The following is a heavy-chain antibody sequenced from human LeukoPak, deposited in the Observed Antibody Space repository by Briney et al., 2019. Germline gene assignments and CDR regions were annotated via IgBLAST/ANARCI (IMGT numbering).Heavy chain of an antibody. D-gene: IGHD6-6*01. CDR1: GFSLYTYG. J-gene: IGHJ4*02. CDR3: ARGLSGYASSLGY. V-gene: IGHV3-74*01. Sequence: GGSLRLPCVASGFSLYTYGMNWLRQAPGKGLVWVSRINSDGSSTSYADSVRGRFSISRDNAKNTLYLQMNSLRAEDTAVYYCARGLSGYASSLGYWGQGTLVTVSA. CDR2: INSDGSST.